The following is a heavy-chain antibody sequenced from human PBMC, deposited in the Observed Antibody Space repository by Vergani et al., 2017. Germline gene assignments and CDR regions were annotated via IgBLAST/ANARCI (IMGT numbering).Heavy chain of an antibody. Sequence: EVQLLESGGGLVQPGGSLRLSCEASGFSFPGYAMSWVRQAPGKGLEWVSSVSGSSAHPYYADSVKGRFIISRDNSKNTLHLQMNSLRADDTAVYYCTKGSRGYTGYFFDYWGQGTLATVSS. D-gene: IGHD5-12*01. CDR1: GFSFPGYA. V-gene: IGHV3-23*01. CDR3: TKGSRGYTGYFFDY. CDR2: VSGSSAHP. J-gene: IGHJ4*02.